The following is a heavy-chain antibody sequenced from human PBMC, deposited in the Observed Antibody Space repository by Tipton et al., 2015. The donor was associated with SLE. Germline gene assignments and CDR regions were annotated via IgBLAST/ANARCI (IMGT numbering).Heavy chain of an antibody. CDR1: GFTISSNY. D-gene: IGHD2-15*01. J-gene: IGHJ4*02. Sequence: SLRLSCAASGFTISSNYMSWVRQAPGKGLEWVSVIYSGGSTYYADSVKGRFTISRDNSKNTLYLQMNSLRAEDTAVYYCARALGGTGGFDYWGQGTLVTVSS. V-gene: IGHV3-53*05. CDR3: ARALGGTGGFDY. CDR2: IYSGGST.